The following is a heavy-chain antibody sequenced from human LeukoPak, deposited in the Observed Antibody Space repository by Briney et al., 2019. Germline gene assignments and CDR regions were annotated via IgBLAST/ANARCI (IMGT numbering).Heavy chain of an antibody. J-gene: IGHJ4*02. Sequence: PETLSLTCAVSGGSLSGYHRRWIRQPPGKGLERIGYIYCGGRTNYNPSLKSRVTISVDTSKNQFYLKVNSVTAADTAVYYCARHSLKLVDADFDYWGQGTLVTVSS. D-gene: IGHD3-16*02. CDR3: ARHSLKLVDADFDY. V-gene: IGHV4-59*08. CDR2: IYCGGRT. CDR1: GGSLSGYH.